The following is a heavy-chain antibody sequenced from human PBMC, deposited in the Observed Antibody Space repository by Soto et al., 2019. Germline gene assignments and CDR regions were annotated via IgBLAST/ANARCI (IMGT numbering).Heavy chain of an antibody. CDR2: INHSGST. J-gene: IGHJ4*02. Sequence: SETLSLTCAVYGGSFSGYYWSWIRQPPGKGLEWIGEINHSGSTNYNPSLKSRVTISVDTSKNQFSLKLSSVTAADTAVYYCARGVISRLPFDYWGQGTLVTVSS. D-gene: IGHD3-16*02. V-gene: IGHV4-34*01. CDR3: ARGVISRLPFDY. CDR1: GGSFSGYY.